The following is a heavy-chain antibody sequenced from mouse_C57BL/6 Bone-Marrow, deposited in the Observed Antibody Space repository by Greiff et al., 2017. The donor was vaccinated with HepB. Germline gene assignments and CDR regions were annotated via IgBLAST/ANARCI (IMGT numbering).Heavy chain of an antibody. CDR1: GYTFTDYY. D-gene: IGHD1-1*02. CDR3: ARGVELPHFDC. CDR2: INPNNGGT. J-gene: IGHJ2*01. Sequence: EVQLQQSGPELVKPGASVKISCKASGYTFTDYYMNWVKQSHGKSLEWIGDINPNNGGTSYNQKFKGKATLTVDKSSSTAYMELRSLTSEDSAVYYCARGVELPHFDCWGQGTTLTVSS. V-gene: IGHV1-26*01.